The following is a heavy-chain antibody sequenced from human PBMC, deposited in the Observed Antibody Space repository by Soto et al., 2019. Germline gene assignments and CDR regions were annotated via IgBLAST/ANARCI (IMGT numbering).Heavy chain of an antibody. CDR1: GFTVSSNY. D-gene: IGHD3-22*01. J-gene: IGHJ4*02. V-gene: IGHV3-66*01. CDR2: IYSGGST. CDR3: AREIYDDYDSSGFDH. Sequence: PGGSLRLSCAASGFTVSSNYMSWVRQAPGKGQEWVSVIYSGGSTYYADSVKGRFTISRDNSKNTLYLQMNSLRAEDTAVYYCAREIYDDYDSSGFDHWGQGT.